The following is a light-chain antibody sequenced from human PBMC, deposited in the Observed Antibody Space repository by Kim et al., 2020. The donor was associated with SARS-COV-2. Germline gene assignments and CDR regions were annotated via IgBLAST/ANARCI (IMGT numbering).Light chain of an antibody. V-gene: IGKV3-11*01. CDR2: DTS. CDR1: QRVGSP. Sequence: EIVLTQSPATLSLSPGERATLSCRASQRVGSPLAWYQQKPGQAPRLLIYDTSSRATGIPARFSGSGSGTDFTLTISSLEPEDFAVYYCQQRSKWPRTFGQGTKLEI. J-gene: IGKJ2*01. CDR3: QQRSKWPRT.